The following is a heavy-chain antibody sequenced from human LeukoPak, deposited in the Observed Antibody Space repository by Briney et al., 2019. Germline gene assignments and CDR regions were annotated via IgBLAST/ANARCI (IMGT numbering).Heavy chain of an antibody. CDR3: ATISAQTFDI. CDR1: GFTFRSHW. Sequence: GGSLRLSCVGSGFTFRSHWVNWVRQSPGKGLEWVANIKPDGIGKYYVDSARGRFTVSRDNAKNSAFLQMNSLRAEDTAIYYCATISAQTFDIWGQGTLVSVSS. CDR2: IKPDGIGK. J-gene: IGHJ3*02. V-gene: IGHV3-7*01. D-gene: IGHD5-24*01.